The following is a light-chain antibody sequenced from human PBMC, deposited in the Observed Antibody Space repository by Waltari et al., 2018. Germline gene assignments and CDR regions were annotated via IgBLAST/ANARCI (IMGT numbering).Light chain of an antibody. CDR2: KAS. J-gene: IGKJ2*01. CDR3: QECSSFT. V-gene: IGKV1-5*03. CDR1: QTISNW. Sequence: DIQMTQSPSTVSASVGDSVTLTCRASQTISNWLAWYQQKPGKAPKLLIYKASSLENGVPSRFSGSGSETQFTLTINSLQPDDSATYYCQECSSFTFGQGTKVEIK.